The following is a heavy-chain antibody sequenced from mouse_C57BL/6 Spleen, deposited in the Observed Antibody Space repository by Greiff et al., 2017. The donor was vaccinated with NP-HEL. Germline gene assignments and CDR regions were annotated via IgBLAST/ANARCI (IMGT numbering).Heavy chain of an antibody. CDR2: IDPNSGGT. CDR3: ARPPLYYDYGWFAY. V-gene: IGHV1-72*01. CDR1: GYTFTSYW. D-gene: IGHD2-4*01. Sequence: LQESGAELVKPGASVKLSCKASGYTFTSYWMHWVKQRPGRGLEWIGRIDPNSGGTKYNEKFKSKATLTVDKPSSTAYMQLSSLTSEDSAVYYCARPPLYYDYGWFAYWGQGTLVTVSA. J-gene: IGHJ3*01.